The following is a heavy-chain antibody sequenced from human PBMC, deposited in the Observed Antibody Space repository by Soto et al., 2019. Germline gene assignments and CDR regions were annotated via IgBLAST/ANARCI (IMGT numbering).Heavy chain of an antibody. J-gene: IGHJ4*02. V-gene: IGHV3-49*04. D-gene: IGHD6-6*01. CDR2: IRSEDYGGTT. Sequence: PVGSLRLSCRSSGFIFGDYAMSCVRHFPGKWLEWVGFIRSEDYGGTTEYGASAKGRFTISRDDSKSVAYLQMNSLKTEDTAVYFCTRAPENYSSSSILGDWGTGTLVTVXS. CDR1: GFIFGDYA. CDR3: TRAPENYSSSSILGD.